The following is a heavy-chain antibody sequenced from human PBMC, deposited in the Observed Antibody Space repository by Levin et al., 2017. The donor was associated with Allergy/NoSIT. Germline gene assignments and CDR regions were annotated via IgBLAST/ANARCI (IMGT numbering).Heavy chain of an antibody. CDR2: ISYSGTT. D-gene: IGHD6-19*01. CDR3: ARLDYSSGWYGYYFDY. V-gene: IGHV4-39*01. Sequence: SCTVSGGSISSRSYFWGWIRQPPGKGLEWIGSISYSGTTYYNPSLKSRVTISLDTSKNQFSLNLSSVTAADTAVYYCARLDYSSGWYGYYFDYWGQGTLVTVSS. J-gene: IGHJ4*02. CDR1: GGSISSRSYF.